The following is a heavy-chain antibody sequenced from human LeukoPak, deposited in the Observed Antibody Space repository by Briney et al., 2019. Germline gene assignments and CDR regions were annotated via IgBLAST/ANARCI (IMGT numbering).Heavy chain of an antibody. D-gene: IGHD1-26*01. CDR3: ARGATFDY. V-gene: IGHV4-34*01. CDR2: INHSGST. Sequence: SETLSLTCAVYGGSFSGYYWSWIRQPPGKGLEWIGEINHSGSTNYNPSLKSRVTISVDTSKNQFSLKLSSVTAADTAVYYCARGATFDYWGQGTLVTVSS. CDR1: GGSFSGYY. J-gene: IGHJ4*02.